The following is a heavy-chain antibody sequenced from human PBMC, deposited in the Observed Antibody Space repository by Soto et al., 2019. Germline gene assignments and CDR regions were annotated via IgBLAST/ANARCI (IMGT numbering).Heavy chain of an antibody. Sequence: GGSLRLSCVVSGLTFSNYSMTWVRQAPGRGLEWVSSISNTGNDIYDADSVRGRFTISRDNAKNSLYLQMNSLGAEDTAVYYCARHKQRVAAMVLVPSYYFDFWGQGTLVTVSS. J-gene: IGHJ4*02. CDR1: GLTFSNYS. D-gene: IGHD5-18*01. CDR3: ARHKQRVAAMVLVPSYYFDF. CDR2: ISNTGNDI. V-gene: IGHV3-21*01.